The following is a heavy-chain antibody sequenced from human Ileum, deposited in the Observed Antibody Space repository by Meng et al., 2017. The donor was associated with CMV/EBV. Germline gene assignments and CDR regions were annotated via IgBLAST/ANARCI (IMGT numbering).Heavy chain of an antibody. Sequence: GESLKISCPASEFTLSDYWMSWVRQPPGKGLEWVASLKIDGSEKYYVDSVKGRFTVSRDNAKNSLYLQMNSLRAEDTAVYYCARDRGPNTLDYWGQGTLVTVSS. J-gene: IGHJ4*02. CDR2: LKIDGSEK. D-gene: IGHD2-8*01. CDR3: ARDRGPNTLDY. CDR1: EFTLSDYW. V-gene: IGHV3-7*01.